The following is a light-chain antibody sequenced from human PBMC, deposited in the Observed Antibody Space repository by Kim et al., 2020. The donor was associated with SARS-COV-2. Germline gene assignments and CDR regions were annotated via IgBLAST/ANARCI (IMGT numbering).Light chain of an antibody. V-gene: IGLV2-14*03. CDR2: DVS. Sequence: GQSIPLSCTGTSSDIGDYDYVSWYQQHPGKAPKLMIYDVSKRPSGISNRFSGTKSGNTASLTISGLQAEDEADYHCSSYTSSNTWVFGGGTQLTVL. CDR3: SSYTSSNTWV. CDR1: SSDIGDYDY. J-gene: IGLJ3*02.